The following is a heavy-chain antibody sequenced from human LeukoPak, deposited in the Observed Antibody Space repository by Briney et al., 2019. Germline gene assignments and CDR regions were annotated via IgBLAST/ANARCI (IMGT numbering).Heavy chain of an antibody. CDR3: ARDGPIGYCSGGSCYGGFDY. Sequence: SVKVSCKAPGGTFSSYAISWVRQAPGQGLEWMGGIIPIFGTANYAQKFQGRVTITADESTSTAYMELSSLRSEDTAVYYYARDGPIGYCSGGSCYGGFDYWGQGTLVTVSS. CDR1: GGTFSSYA. J-gene: IGHJ4*02. V-gene: IGHV1-69*01. D-gene: IGHD2-15*01. CDR2: IIPIFGTA.